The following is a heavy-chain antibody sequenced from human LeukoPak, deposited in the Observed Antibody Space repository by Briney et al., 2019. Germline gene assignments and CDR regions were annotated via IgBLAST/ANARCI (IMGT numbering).Heavy chain of an antibody. CDR2: IYHSGST. CDR3: ARGGLRWLQPFDY. Sequence: SETLSLTCAVSGGSISSSNWWSWVRQPPGKGLEWIGEIYHSGSTNYNPSLKSRVTISVDKSKNQFSLKLSSVTAADTAVYYCARGGLRWLQPFDYWGQGTLVTVSS. CDR1: GGSISSSNW. D-gene: IGHD5-24*01. J-gene: IGHJ4*02. V-gene: IGHV4-4*02.